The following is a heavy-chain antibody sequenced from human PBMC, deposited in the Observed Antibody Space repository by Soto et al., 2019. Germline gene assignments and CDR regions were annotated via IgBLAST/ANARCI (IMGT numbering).Heavy chain of an antibody. Sequence: ASVKVPCQASGCTFSSHAISWVRQAPGQGLEWMGGIIPIFGTANYAQKFQGRVTITADESTSTAYMELSSLRSEDTAVYYCASGNGNDTAMVTTAFDIWGQGTMVTVSS. D-gene: IGHD5-18*01. CDR2: IIPIFGTA. V-gene: IGHV1-69*13. CDR1: GCTFSSHA. J-gene: IGHJ3*02. CDR3: ASGNGNDTAMVTTAFDI.